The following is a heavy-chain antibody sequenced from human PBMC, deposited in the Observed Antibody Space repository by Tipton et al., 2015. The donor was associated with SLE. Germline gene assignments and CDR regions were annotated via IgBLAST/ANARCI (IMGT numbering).Heavy chain of an antibody. V-gene: IGHV4-39*07. CDR2: IYYTGST. J-gene: IGHJ5*02. Sequence: TLSLTCTVSGASISSSSYYWGWIRQPPGKGLEWIASIYYTGSTYYNSFLKSRVTMSVDTSKNQFSLRLTSVIAADTAVYYCARLHGYSYGLNWFDPWGQGTLISVSS. CDR3: ARLHGYSYGLNWFDP. CDR1: GASISSSSYY. D-gene: IGHD5-18*01.